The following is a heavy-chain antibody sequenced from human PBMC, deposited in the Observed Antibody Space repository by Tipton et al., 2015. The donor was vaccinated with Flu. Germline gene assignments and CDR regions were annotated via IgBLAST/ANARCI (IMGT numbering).Heavy chain of an antibody. CDR1: GGSISSYY. D-gene: IGHD1-26*01. CDR3: AREGSGSYRAFDI. J-gene: IGHJ3*02. V-gene: IGHV4-59*01. CDR2: IYYSGST. Sequence: LTCTVSGGSISSYYWSWIRQPPGKGLEWIGYIYYSGSTNYNPSLKSRVTISVDTSKNQFSLKLSSVTAADTAVYYCAREGSGSYRAFDIWGQGTMVTVSS.